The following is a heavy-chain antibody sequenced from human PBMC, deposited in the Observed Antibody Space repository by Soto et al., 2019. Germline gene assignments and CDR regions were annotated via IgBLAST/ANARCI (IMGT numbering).Heavy chain of an antibody. V-gene: IGHV4-39*01. Sequence: SETLSLTCTVSGGSISSSSYYWGWIRQPPGKGLEWIGSIYYSGSTYYNPSLKSRVTISVDTSKNQFSLKLSSVTAADTAVYYCASMGYHYGSGGYPLDYWGQGTLVTVSS. CDR2: IYYSGST. J-gene: IGHJ4*02. CDR3: ASMGYHYGSGGYPLDY. CDR1: GGSISSSSYY. D-gene: IGHD3-10*01.